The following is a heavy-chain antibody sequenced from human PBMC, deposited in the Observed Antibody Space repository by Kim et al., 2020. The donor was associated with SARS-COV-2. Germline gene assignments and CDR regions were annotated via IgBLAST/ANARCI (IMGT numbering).Heavy chain of an antibody. CDR1: GFTFSSSA. CDR2: LTSTGDTT. D-gene: IGHD6-19*01. V-gene: IGHV3-23*01. J-gene: IGHJ2*01. Sequence: GGSLRLSCAASGFTFSSSAMGWVRQAPGKGLVLVSALTSTGDTTYYADSVQGRFTISRDNTKNTLYLQMNSLRDEDTALYYCAKDLRGSSAGTWYFDLWGRGFMATVTS. CDR3: AKDLRGSSAGTWYFDL.